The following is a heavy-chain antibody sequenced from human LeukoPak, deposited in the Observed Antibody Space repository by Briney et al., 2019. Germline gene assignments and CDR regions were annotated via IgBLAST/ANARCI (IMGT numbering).Heavy chain of an antibody. CDR1: AYTFSTYD. Sequence: ASVKVSCKAPAYTFSTYDVAWVRQAPGQGPEWMGWINPNSGGTNYAQRFQGRVTMTRDTSISTAYMELSRLRSDDTAVYYCARDGKVYYDILTGYLYYFDYWGQGTLVTVSS. CDR3: ARDGKVYYDILTGYLYYFDY. D-gene: IGHD3-9*01. CDR2: INPNSGGT. J-gene: IGHJ4*02. V-gene: IGHV1-2*02.